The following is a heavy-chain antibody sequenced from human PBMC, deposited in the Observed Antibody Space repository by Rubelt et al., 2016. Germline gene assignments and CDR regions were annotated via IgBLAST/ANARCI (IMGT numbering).Heavy chain of an antibody. CDR3: ATFGGSYYSLWGFDY. Sequence: QVQLVQSGAEVKKPGASVKVSCKVSGYTLTELSMHWVRQAPGKGLEWMGGFDPEDGETIYAQKFQGRVTMTEDTSTDTAYRALGSLRSGDTAVYYWATFGGSYYSLWGFDYWGQGTLVTVSS. J-gene: IGHJ4*02. V-gene: IGHV1-24*01. CDR2: FDPEDGET. CDR1: GYTLTELS. D-gene: IGHD1-26*01.